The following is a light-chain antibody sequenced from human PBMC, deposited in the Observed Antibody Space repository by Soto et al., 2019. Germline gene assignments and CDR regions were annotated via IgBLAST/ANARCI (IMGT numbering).Light chain of an antibody. V-gene: IGLV2-8*01. Sequence: QSALTQPPSASWSPGQSVTISCTGTSSDVGAYKDVSWYQQYPGKAPKLMIYEVTKRPSGVPDRFSGSKSGNTASLTVSGLQAEDEAAYYCTSYVGNDIWVFGGGTKLTVL. CDR2: EVT. CDR3: TSYVGNDIWV. CDR1: SSDVGAYKD. J-gene: IGLJ3*02.